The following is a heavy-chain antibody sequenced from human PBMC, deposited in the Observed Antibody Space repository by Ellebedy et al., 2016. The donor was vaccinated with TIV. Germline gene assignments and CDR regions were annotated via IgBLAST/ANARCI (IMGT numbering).Heavy chain of an antibody. CDR1: GYTFTDYR. CDR2: ISPNGGGT. Sequence: AASVKVSCKASGYTFTDYRLDWVRQAPGLGLEWMGWISPNGGGTHYAQKFQGRVSMTGDTSISTAYLELSRLTSDDTAVYYCARSNWGGPAARLDPWGQGTLVTVSS. CDR3: ARSNWGGPAARLDP. V-gene: IGHV1-2*02. J-gene: IGHJ5*02. D-gene: IGHD2-2*01.